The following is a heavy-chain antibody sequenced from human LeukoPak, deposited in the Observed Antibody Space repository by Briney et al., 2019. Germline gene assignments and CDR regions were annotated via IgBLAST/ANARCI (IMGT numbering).Heavy chain of an antibody. V-gene: IGHV3-23*01. Sequence: PGGSLRLSCAASGFTFSSYAMSWGRQAPGNVLDWVSAIIGSGGSTYYADSVKGRFTISRDNSKNTLYLQMNSLRAEDTAVYYCAKDPYYYDSSGYYYPASYFDYWGQGTLVTVSS. J-gene: IGHJ4*02. CDR3: AKDPYYYDSSGYYYPASYFDY. CDR1: GFTFSSYA. D-gene: IGHD3-22*01. CDR2: IIGSGGST.